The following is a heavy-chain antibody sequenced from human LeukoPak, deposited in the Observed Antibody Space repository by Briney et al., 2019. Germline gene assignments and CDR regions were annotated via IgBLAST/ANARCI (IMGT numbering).Heavy chain of an antibody. D-gene: IGHD3-10*01. Sequence: PSETLSLTCTVSGGSISSSTYHWGWIRQPPGKGLEWIGSIYYSGSTYYNPSLKSRVTISVDASKNQFSLKLSSVTAADTAVYYCARHPGSYHDPIDYWGQGTLVTVSS. CDR3: ARHPGSYHDPIDY. CDR2: IYYSGST. J-gene: IGHJ4*02. CDR1: GGSISSSTYH. V-gene: IGHV4-39*01.